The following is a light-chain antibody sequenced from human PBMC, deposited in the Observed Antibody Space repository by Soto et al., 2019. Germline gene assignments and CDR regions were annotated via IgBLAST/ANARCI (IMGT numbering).Light chain of an antibody. Sequence: EIVLTQSPGTLSLSPGERATLSCRASQSVSNNYLAWYQQKPGPAPRLLIYGASTRATGIPARFSGSGSGTEFTLTISSLQSEDFAVYYCQQYNNWPRTFGQGTKVDIK. J-gene: IGKJ1*01. V-gene: IGKV3-15*01. CDR3: QQYNNWPRT. CDR2: GAS. CDR1: QSVSNN.